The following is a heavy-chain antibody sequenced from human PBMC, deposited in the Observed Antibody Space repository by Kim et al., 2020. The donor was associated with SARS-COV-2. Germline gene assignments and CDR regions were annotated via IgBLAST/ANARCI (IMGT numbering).Heavy chain of an antibody. D-gene: IGHD2-21*02. CDR3: ARDVPIVVVTATSPAFDY. V-gene: IGHV3-33*01. Sequence: GGSLRLSCAASGFTFSSYGMHWVRQAPGKGLEWVAVIWYDGSNKYYADSVKGRFTISRDNSKNTLYLQMNSLRAEDTAVYYCARDVPIVVVTATSPAFDYWGQGTLVTVSS. J-gene: IGHJ4*02. CDR1: GFTFSSYG. CDR2: IWYDGSNK.